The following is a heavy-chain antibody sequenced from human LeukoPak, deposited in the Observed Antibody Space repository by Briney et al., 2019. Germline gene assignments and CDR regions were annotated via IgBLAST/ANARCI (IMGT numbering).Heavy chain of an antibody. J-gene: IGHJ4*02. CDR1: GFTFTSNA. CDR3: ARDPPALFYFDY. V-gene: IGHV1-18*01. CDR2: VSGYNGNT. Sequence: PGGSLRLSCAASGFTFTSNAVSWVRQAPGQGLEWMGWVSGYNGNTNYAQKFQGRVTMTTDTFTSTAYMELTSLRSDDTAVYYCARDPPALFYFDYWGQGTLVTVSS.